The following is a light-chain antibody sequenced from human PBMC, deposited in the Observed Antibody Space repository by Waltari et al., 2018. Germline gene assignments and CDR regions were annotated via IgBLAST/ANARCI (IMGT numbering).Light chain of an antibody. V-gene: IGKV3-20*01. CDR1: QSVDSNY. J-gene: IGKJ1*01. Sequence: EIVLTQSPDTLSLSPGDRATLPCRSSQSVDSNYLAWYQPKRGQAPRLLIYGASSRASGVPDRFSGSGSGTDFILTISRLEPEDLAVYFCQQYGSSRTFGQGTRVEIK. CDR3: QQYGSSRT. CDR2: GAS.